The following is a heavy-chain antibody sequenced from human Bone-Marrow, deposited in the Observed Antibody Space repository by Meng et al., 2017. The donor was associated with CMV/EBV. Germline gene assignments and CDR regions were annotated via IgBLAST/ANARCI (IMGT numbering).Heavy chain of an antibody. CDR1: GFTFSGYG. Sequence: GESLKISCAASGFTFSGYGMHWVRQAPGKGLEWVAFIQYDEDDKFYADSVKGRFTVSRDNSKNTLYLQMNSLRAEDTAVYYCARDILVGDGYNLAGYGMDVWGQGTTVTVSS. CDR2: IQYDEDDK. J-gene: IGHJ6*02. D-gene: IGHD5-24*01. V-gene: IGHV3-30*02. CDR3: ARDILVGDGYNLAGYGMDV.